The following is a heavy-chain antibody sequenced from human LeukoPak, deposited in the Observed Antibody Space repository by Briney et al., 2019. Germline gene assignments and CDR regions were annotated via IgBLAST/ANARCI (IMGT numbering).Heavy chain of an antibody. Sequence: GGSLRLSCAASGFTFSDYYMSWIRQAPGKGLEWVSYISSSSSYTNYADSVKGRFTISRDNAKNPLYLQMNSLRAEDTAVYYCAGIRVRLGAFDIWGQGTMVTVSS. CDR2: ISSSSSYT. V-gene: IGHV3-11*06. J-gene: IGHJ3*02. CDR3: AGIRVRLGAFDI. CDR1: GFTFSDYY. D-gene: IGHD3-16*01.